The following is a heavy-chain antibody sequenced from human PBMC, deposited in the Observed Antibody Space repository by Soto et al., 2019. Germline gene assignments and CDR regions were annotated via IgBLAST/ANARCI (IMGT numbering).Heavy chain of an antibody. V-gene: IGHV3-23*01. CDR1: GFTFGNYG. Sequence: EVQLLESGGGLVQRGGSLRLSCVASGFTFGNYGMNWVRQAPGKGLEWVSGMTATTGDTHYADSVQGRFTSSRDSSKNTVYLQVNSLRTNDTAIYYCATGLGRSNYYSSGMDVWGQGTKVTVSS. CDR2: MTATTGDT. CDR3: ATGLGRSNYYSSGMDV. D-gene: IGHD3-10*01. J-gene: IGHJ6*02.